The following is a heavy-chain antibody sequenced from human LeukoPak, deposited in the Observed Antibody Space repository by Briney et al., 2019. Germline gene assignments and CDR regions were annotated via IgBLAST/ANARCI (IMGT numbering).Heavy chain of an antibody. CDR1: GYTFTSSD. CDR2: INTNTGNP. CDR3: ARDARVAQHYYYYYYGMDV. Sequence: ASVKVSCKASGYTFTSSDFNWVRQATGQGLEWMGWINTNTGNPTYAQGFTGRFVFSLDTSVSTAYLQISSLKAEDTAVYYCARDARVAQHYYYYYYGMDVWGQGTTVTVSS. J-gene: IGHJ6*02. D-gene: IGHD3-3*01. V-gene: IGHV7-4-1*02.